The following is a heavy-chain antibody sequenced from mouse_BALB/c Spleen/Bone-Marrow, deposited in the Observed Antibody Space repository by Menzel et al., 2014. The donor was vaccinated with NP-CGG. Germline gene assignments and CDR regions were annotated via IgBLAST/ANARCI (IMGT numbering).Heavy chain of an antibody. CDR3: ARERRSRAMDY. V-gene: IGHV1S56*01. CDR1: GYTFTSYY. Sequence: QVQLKDSGPELVKPGASVRISCKASGYTFTSYYIHWVKQRPGQGLEWIGWIYPGNVNTKYNEKFKGKATLTADKSSSTAYMQLSSLTSEDSAVYFCARERRSRAMDYWGQGTSVTVSS. CDR2: IYPGNVNT. J-gene: IGHJ4*01.